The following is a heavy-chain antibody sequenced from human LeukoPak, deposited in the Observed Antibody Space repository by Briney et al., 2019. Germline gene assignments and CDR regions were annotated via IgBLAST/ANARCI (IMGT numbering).Heavy chain of an antibody. D-gene: IGHD4-17*01. CDR1: GFTFSSYA. CDR2: ISGNGGNT. Sequence: PGGSLRLSCAASGFTFSSYAMSWVRQAPGKGLDWVSTISGNGGNTYYADSVKGRFTISRDNSKNTLYLQMNSLRTEDTAIYYCAKDRTVTYTFDYWGQGILVTVSS. J-gene: IGHJ4*02. CDR3: AKDRTVTYTFDY. V-gene: IGHV3-23*01.